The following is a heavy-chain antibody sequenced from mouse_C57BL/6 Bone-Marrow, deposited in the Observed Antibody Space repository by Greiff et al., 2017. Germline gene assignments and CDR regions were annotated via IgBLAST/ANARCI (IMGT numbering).Heavy chain of an antibody. V-gene: IGHV1-4*01. Sequence: QVQLQQSGAELARPGASVKMSCKASGYTFTSYTMHWVKQRPGQGLEWIGYINPSSGYTKYNQKFKDKATLTADKSSSTAYMQLSSLTSEDSAVYYCARAVDGYCYAMDYWGQGTSVTVSS. CDR1: GYTFTSYT. J-gene: IGHJ4*01. CDR2: INPSSGYT. D-gene: IGHD2-3*01. CDR3: ARAVDGYCYAMDY.